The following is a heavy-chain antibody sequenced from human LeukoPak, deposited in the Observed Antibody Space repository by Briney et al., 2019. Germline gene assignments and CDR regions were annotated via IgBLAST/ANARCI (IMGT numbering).Heavy chain of an antibody. J-gene: IGHJ5*02. CDR1: GGSISSYY. V-gene: IGHV4-4*07. D-gene: IGHD6-19*01. CDR3: ARVGSSGWYTWLDP. Sequence: KSSETLSLTCTVSGGSISSYYWSWIRQPAGKGLEWIGRIYSSGSTNYNPSLKSRVTMSVDTSKNQFSLRLSSVTAADTAVYYCARVGSSGWYTWLDPWGQGTLVTVSS. CDR2: IYSSGST.